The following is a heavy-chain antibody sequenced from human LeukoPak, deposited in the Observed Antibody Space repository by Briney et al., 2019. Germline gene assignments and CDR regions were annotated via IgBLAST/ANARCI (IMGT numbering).Heavy chain of an antibody. CDR2: LFPHDSDT. J-gene: IGHJ6*02. CDR3: AKFGIRGCSSSTRCYTSFFYYGMDV. V-gene: IGHV5-51*01. D-gene: IGHD2-2*02. Sequence: GESLKISWKGSGYSFQYYWIGWVRQMPGKGPGLMGLLFPHDSDTKNSPSFEGQVTISVDKSISTAYVQWGSLRVSDTAIYYCAKFGIRGCSSSTRCYTSFFYYGMDVWGQGTTVTVSS. CDR1: GYSFQYYW.